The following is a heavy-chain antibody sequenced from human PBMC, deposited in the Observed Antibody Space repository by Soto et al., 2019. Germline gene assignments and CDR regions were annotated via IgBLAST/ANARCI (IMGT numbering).Heavy chain of an antibody. Sequence: GASVKVSCKASGGTFSSYAISWVRQAPGQGLEWMGGIIPIFGTANYAQKFQGRVTITADESTSTAYMELSSLRSEDTAVYYCARVVGDGYLTPAFDYWGQGTLVTVSS. CDR1: GGTFSSYA. CDR2: IIPIFGTA. J-gene: IGHJ4*02. V-gene: IGHV1-69*13. D-gene: IGHD1-26*01. CDR3: ARVVGDGYLTPAFDY.